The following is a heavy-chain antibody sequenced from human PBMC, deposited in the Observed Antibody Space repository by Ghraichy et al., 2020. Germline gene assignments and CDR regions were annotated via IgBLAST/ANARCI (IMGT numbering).Heavy chain of an antibody. V-gene: IGHV4-39*01. J-gene: IGHJ4*02. CDR3: ARRRDGDYDFDY. D-gene: IGHD4-17*01. CDR2: IYNNGNT. CDR1: GDSLSSIRHY. Sequence: SETLSLTCTVSGDSLSSIRHYWAWIRQPPGKGLEWIATIYNNGNTYYSPSLASRATILVDTSKRQVSLTVLSVTAADTAVYYCARRRDGDYDFDYWGQGVLVTVSS.